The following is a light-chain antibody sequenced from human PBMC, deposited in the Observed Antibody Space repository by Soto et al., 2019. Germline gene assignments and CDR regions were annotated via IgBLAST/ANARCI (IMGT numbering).Light chain of an antibody. Sequence: EIVMTQSPATLSVSPGERATLSCRASQSINNKLAWYQQKPGLAPRLFMYGISNRATGIPARFSGSGSGTEFTLTISSLQSEDFAIYYCQQYNNWPFTFGPGTRLEIK. CDR3: QQYNNWPFT. J-gene: IGKJ5*01. CDR2: GIS. CDR1: QSINNK. V-gene: IGKV3-15*01.